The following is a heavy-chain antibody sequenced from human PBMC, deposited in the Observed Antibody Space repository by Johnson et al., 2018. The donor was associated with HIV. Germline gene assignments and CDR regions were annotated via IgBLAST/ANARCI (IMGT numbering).Heavy chain of an antibody. D-gene: IGHD3-22*01. CDR1: GFSFSNYA. J-gene: IGHJ3*02. CDR3: AKRLGYDSRGDQFDI. Sequence: VQLVESGGGWVQPGGSLRLSCAASGFSFSNYAMTWVRQAPGKGPEWVSTVNGGGGSTYYADSVKGRFTVSRDNSNNMLYLQMSSLRAADTALYYCAKRLGYDSRGDQFDIWGQGTMVTVSS. V-gene: IGHV3-23*04. CDR2: VNGGGGST.